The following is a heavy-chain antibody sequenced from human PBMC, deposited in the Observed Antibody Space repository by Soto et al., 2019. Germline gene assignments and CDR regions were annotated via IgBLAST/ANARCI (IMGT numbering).Heavy chain of an antibody. Sequence: SETLSLTCIVSGGSISSRSYYWAWIRQPPGKGLEWIGTIYYSGSTYYNPSLKSRVTISVDTSKNQFSLRLGSVTAADTAVFYCARHDGFSSGWIFDYWGHGTLVTVSS. V-gene: IGHV4-39*01. CDR1: GGSISSRSYY. CDR3: ARHDGFSSGWIFDY. CDR2: IYYSGST. J-gene: IGHJ4*01. D-gene: IGHD6-19*01.